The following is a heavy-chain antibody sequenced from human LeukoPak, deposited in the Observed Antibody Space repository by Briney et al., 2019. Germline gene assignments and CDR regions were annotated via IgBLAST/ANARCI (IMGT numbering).Heavy chain of an antibody. J-gene: IGHJ4*02. CDR3: ARGASSSWSNIDY. Sequence: ASVKVSCKASGGTFSSYAISWVRQAPGQGLEWMGWINPNSGGTNYAQKFQGRVTMTRDTSISTAYMELSRLRSDDTAVYYCARGASSSWSNIDYWGQGTLVTVSS. V-gene: IGHV1-2*02. D-gene: IGHD6-13*01. CDR1: GGTFSSYA. CDR2: INPNSGGT.